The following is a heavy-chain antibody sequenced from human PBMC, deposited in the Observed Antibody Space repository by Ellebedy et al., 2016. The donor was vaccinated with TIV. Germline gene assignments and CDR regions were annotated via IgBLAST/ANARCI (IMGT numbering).Heavy chain of an antibody. D-gene: IGHD6-19*01. CDR1: GYTFNRYG. CDR2: ISCYSGKT. J-gene: IGHJ5*02. Sequence: AASVKVSCKASGYTFNRYGINWVRQAPGQGLEWMGWISCYSGKTEYSQKFQGRVTMTTETSTTTGYMELRSLTSDDTVIYYCARGSGPNWFDPWGQGTLVAVSS. V-gene: IGHV1-18*01. CDR3: ARGSGPNWFDP.